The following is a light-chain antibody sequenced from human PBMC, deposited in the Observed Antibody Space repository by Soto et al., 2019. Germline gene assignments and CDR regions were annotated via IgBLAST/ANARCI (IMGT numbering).Light chain of an antibody. CDR2: EAS. CDR1: QGITNR. CDR3: QQANSFPIA. J-gene: IGKJ5*01. Sequence: DIQMTQSPSSVSASVGDRVTITCRASQGITNRLAWYQQKPGKAPKLLIYEASSLQSGVPQRISASGSGKDFNLTISTLKPEDFATYYCQQANSFPIACGQGTRLGI. V-gene: IGKV1D-12*01.